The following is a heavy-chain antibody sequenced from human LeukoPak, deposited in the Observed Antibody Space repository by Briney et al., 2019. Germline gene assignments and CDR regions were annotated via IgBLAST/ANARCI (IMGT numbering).Heavy chain of an antibody. CDR1: GYTFTSYY. CDR3: ARDACSGGSCYSFDH. CDR2: INPSGGST. J-gene: IGHJ4*02. D-gene: IGHD2-15*01. Sequence: GASVKVSCKASGYTFTSYYMHWVRQAPGQGLEWMGIINPSGGSTSYAQKFQGRVTMTRDTSTSTVYMELSSLRSEDTAVYYCARDACSGGSCYSFDHWGQGTLVTVSS. V-gene: IGHV1-46*01.